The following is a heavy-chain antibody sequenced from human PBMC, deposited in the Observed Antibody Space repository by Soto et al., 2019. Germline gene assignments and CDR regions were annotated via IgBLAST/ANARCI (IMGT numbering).Heavy chain of an antibody. Sequence: QVQLVQSGAEVKKPGSSVKVSCKASGGTFSSYTISWVRQAPGQGLEWMGRIIPILGIANYAQKFQGRVTITAEKSPSTDYMELSCLRSEDEAVYYCAVLGVAASKYWFDPWGQGTLVIVSS. J-gene: IGHJ5*02. D-gene: IGHD2-15*01. CDR1: GGTFSSYT. CDR2: IIPILGIA. V-gene: IGHV1-69*02. CDR3: AVLGVAASKYWFDP.